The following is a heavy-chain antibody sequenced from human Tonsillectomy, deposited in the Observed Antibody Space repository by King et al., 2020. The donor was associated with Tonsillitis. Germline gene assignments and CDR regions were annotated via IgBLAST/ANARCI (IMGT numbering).Heavy chain of an antibody. Sequence: VQLVESGGGLVQPGGSLRLSCEASGFTFSSYWMHWVRQAPGQGLVWVSRINRDGTSTSSAGSVKGRFTISRDNVKNTLYLEMNSLRPEDTAVYYCARADATYYYYMDVWGKGTTVTVSS. V-gene: IGHV3-74*01. CDR3: ARADATYYYYMDV. CDR2: INRDGTST. CDR1: GFTFSSYW. J-gene: IGHJ6*03.